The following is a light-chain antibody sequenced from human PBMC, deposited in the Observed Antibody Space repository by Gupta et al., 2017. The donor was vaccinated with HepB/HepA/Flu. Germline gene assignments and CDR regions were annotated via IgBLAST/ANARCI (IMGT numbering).Light chain of an antibody. Sequence: QSALTQPASVSGSPGQSITISCTGTSSDVGSYNLVSWYQQHPGKAPKLMIYEVSKRPSGVSNRCSGSKSGNTASLTISGLQAEDEADYYCCSYAGSSTFWVFGGGTKLTVL. CDR1: SSDVGSYNL. V-gene: IGLV2-23*02. J-gene: IGLJ3*02. CDR2: EVS. CDR3: CSYAGSSTFWV.